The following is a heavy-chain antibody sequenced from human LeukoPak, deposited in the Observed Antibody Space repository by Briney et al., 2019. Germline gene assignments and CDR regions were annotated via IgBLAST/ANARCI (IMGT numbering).Heavy chain of an antibody. CDR1: GGSISTYS. CDR2: IYYSGST. D-gene: IGHD4-17*01. V-gene: IGHV4-59*12. Sequence: PSETLSLTCTVSGGSISTYSWSWIRQPPGKGLEWIGYIYYSGSTYYNPSLKSRVTISVDRSKNQFSLKVSSVTAADTAVYYCARVPDYGGQYYFDYWGQGTLVTVSS. J-gene: IGHJ4*02. CDR3: ARVPDYGGQYYFDY.